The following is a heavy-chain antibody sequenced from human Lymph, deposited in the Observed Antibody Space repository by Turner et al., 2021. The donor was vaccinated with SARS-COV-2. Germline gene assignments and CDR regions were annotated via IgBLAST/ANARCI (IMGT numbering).Heavy chain of an antibody. CDR1: GFTFNNYG. V-gene: IGHV3-30*03. D-gene: IGHD2-21*01. CDR3: ATDFGDLKDDPFDN. J-gene: IGHJ4*01. CDR2: ITYDGSYD. Sequence: LLVFALGIGRAGRWERVSCAAAGFTFNNYGIHWVRQAPGKGLELVAVITYDGSYDFYAGSVEGRFTISSDNAKYTLHLIINSLRVEATAVYYCATDFGDLKDDPFDNWGQGTLVTVSS.